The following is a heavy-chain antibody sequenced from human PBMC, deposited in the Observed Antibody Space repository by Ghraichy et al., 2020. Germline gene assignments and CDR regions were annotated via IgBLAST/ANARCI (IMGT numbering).Heavy chain of an antibody. Sequence: SQTLSLTCVISGDSVSNNNVAWNWIRQSPSRGLEWLGRTYYRSKWYNDYAAAVKSRIGIYPDTSNNQFSLQLNSVTPEDTAVYYCARDLGERDGYNSFDYWGQGTLVTVSS. J-gene: IGHJ4*02. V-gene: IGHV6-1*01. CDR3: ARDLGERDGYNSFDY. CDR1: GDSVSNNNVA. CDR2: TYYRSKWYN. D-gene: IGHD5-24*01.